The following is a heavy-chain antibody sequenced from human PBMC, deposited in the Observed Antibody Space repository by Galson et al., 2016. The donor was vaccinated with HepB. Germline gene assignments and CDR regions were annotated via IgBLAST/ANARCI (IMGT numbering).Heavy chain of an antibody. CDR3: ARYDEQDYYFDS. V-gene: IGHV4-31*11. J-gene: IGHJ4*02. CDR1: GGSISGGGYY. D-gene: IGHD3-16*01. CDR2: IYYSRTT. Sequence: TLSLTCDVSGGSISGGGYYWSWIRQLPGNGLEWIGYIYYSRTTYYNPSLRSRLSISADTSKNQFSLELSSVTAADTAVYFCARYDEQDYYFDSWGQGTLVTASS.